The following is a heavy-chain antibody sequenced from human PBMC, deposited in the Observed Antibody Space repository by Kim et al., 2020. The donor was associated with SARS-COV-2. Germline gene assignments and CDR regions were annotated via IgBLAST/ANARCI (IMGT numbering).Heavy chain of an antibody. CDR3: ARLDYVSGGYYWFDP. V-gene: IGHV4-4*02. Sequence: NPALRSRITISVDKARNQFSLSLNSVTAADTAVYYCARLDYVSGGYYWFDPWGQGTLVTVSS. D-gene: IGHD1-26*01. J-gene: IGHJ5*02.